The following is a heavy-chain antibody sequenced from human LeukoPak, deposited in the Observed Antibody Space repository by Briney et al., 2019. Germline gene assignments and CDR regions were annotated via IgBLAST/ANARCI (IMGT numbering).Heavy chain of an antibody. CDR3: ARVHGSGIYYFDY. D-gene: IGHD3-10*01. Sequence: PGGSLRLSCAASGFTFSDYYMSWIRQAPGKGLEWVSYITSSSGYANYADSVKGRFTISRDNAKNSLYLQMNSLRAEDTAVYYCARVHGSGIYYFDYWGQGTLVTVSS. V-gene: IGHV3-11*05. J-gene: IGHJ4*02. CDR1: GFTFSDYY. CDR2: ITSSSGYA.